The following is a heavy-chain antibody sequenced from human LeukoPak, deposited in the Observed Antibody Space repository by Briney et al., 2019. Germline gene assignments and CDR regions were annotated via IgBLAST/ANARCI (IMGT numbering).Heavy chain of an antibody. D-gene: IGHD1-26*01. CDR2: IDTDGSIT. J-gene: IGHJ4*02. CDR3: VRDLGGRYGY. V-gene: IGHV3-74*01. CDR1: GFTFGNYW. Sequence: GGSLRLSCAASGFTFGNYWMHWVRQVPGKGLVWVSRIDTDGSITNYADSARSRFTISRDNARNNLYLQMNSLRAEDTAVYYCVRDLGGRYGYWGQGTWSPSPQ.